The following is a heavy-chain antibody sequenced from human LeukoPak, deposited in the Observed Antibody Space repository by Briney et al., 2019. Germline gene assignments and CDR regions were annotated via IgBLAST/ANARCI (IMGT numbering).Heavy chain of an antibody. Sequence: GGSLRLSCAASGFTFSSYAMHWARQAPGKGLEWVAVISYDGSNKYYADSVKGRFTISRDNSKNTLYLQMNSLRAEDTAVYYCTAAATFDYWGQGTLVTVSS. D-gene: IGHD6-25*01. J-gene: IGHJ4*02. CDR1: GFTFSSYA. CDR3: TAAATFDY. V-gene: IGHV3-30*04. CDR2: ISYDGSNK.